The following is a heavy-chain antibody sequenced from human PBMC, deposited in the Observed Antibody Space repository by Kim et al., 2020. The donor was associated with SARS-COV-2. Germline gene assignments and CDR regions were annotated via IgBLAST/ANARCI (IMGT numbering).Heavy chain of an antibody. CDR3: TRPTGDFDY. V-gene: IGHV3-73*01. CDR2: AT. J-gene: IGHJ4*02. D-gene: IGHD1-1*01. Sequence: ATAYAASVKGRFTISRDDSKNTAYLQMNSLKTEDTAVYYCTRPTGDFDYWGQGTLVTVSS.